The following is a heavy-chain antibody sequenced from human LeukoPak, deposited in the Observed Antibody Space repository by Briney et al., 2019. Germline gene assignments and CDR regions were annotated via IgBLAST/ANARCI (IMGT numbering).Heavy chain of an antibody. CDR3: ARGNLYYYDSSGYYFKFDY. CDR2: INHSGST. V-gene: IGHV4-34*01. CDR1: GGSFSGYY. J-gene: IGHJ4*02. Sequence: SETLSLTCAVYGGSFSGYYWSWTRQPPGKGLEWIGEINHSGSTNYNPSLKSRVTISVDTSKNQFSLKLSSVTAADTAVYYCARGNLYYYDSSGYYFKFDYWGQGTLVTVSS. D-gene: IGHD3-22*01.